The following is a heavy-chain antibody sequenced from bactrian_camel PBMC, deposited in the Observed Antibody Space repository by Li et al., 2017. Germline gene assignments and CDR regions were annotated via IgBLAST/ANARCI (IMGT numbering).Heavy chain of an antibody. CDR2: IRHDGSMT. V-gene: IGHV3S40*01. Sequence: VQLVESGGGLVQPGGSLRLSCAASGFTFSSYAMSWVRQAPGKGLEWVSGIRHDGSMTYYADSVKGRFAISRDNAKNTMYLQMVGLKTEDMAVYYCAADGAPWGCGALWLTRRDIGYWGQGTQVTV. CDR1: GFTFSSYA. J-gene: IGHJ6*01. D-gene: IGHD7*01. CDR3: AADGAPWGCGALWLTRRDIGY.